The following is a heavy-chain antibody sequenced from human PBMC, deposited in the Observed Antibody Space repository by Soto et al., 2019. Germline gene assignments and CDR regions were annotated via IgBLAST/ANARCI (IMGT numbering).Heavy chain of an antibody. V-gene: IGHV1-18*01. D-gene: IGHD3-22*01. CDR2: ISAYNGNT. Sequence: ASVKVSCKASGYTFTSYGISWVRQAPGQGLEWMGWISAYNGNTNYAQKLQGRVTMTTDTSTSTAYMELRSLRSDDTAVYYCARSGDGVTMIVVAAYFDYWGQGTLVTVSS. CDR1: GYTFTSYG. CDR3: ARSGDGVTMIVVAAYFDY. J-gene: IGHJ4*02.